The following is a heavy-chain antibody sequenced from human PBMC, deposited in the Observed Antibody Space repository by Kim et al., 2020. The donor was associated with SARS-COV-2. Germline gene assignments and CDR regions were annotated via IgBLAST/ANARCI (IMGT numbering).Heavy chain of an antibody. CDR3: DCRAAGPYYFEH. V-gene: IGHV4-4*07. Sequence: SETLSLTCTVSGGSFSSYYWSWIRQPAGNGLEWVGHIYTSGRTKYTPYLKRRVTMSVDTCKNQFSLKLSPVTAAHPDVSYCDCRAAGPYYFEHWGQGTLV. CDR2: IYTSGRT. CDR1: GGSFSSYY. J-gene: IGHJ4*02. D-gene: IGHD6-13*01.